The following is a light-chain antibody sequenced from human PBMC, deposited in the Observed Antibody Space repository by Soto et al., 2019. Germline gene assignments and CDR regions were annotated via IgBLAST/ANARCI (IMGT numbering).Light chain of an antibody. V-gene: IGKV1-5*01. J-gene: IGKJ1*01. CDR1: QSISTL. CDR3: QQYNSYSLWT. Sequence: DIQMTQSPSTLSASVADRVTITCRASQSISTLLAWYQQKPGKAPELLISDASSLESGVPSRFSGSGSGAEFTLTISSLQPDDFATYYCQQYNSYSLWTFGQGTKVDI. CDR2: DAS.